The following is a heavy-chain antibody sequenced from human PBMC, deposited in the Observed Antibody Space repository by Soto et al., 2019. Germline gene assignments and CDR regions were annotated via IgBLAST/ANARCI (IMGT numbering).Heavy chain of an antibody. D-gene: IGHD1-26*01. CDR3: ANLVGTGGIPGGRDV. Sequence: EVQLLESGGNLVQPGGSLRLSCAASRFTFSNYAMSWVRQAPGKGLEWVSAISAGGGSTNYADSVKGRFTISRDNSKDPLYLQMNSLRAEETAVYYCANLVGTGGIPGGRDVWGQGSTVTVSS. J-gene: IGHJ6*02. CDR1: RFTFSNYA. V-gene: IGHV3-23*01. CDR2: ISAGGGST.